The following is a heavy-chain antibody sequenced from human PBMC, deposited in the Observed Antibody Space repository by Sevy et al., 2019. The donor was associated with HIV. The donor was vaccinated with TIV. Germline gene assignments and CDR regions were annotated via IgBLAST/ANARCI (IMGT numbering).Heavy chain of an antibody. V-gene: IGHV3-48*03. J-gene: IGHJ4*02. CDR1: GFAFSSYD. D-gene: IGHD1-26*01. CDR2: ITSSGTTI. CDR3: ARDLPPSATIVPHFDY. Sequence: GGSLRLSCAASGFAFSSYDMHWVRHAPGKGLEWVLYITSSGTTINYADSVKGRFTISRDNAKNSLYLQMNSLRVEDTAVYYCARDLPPSATIVPHFDYWGQGTLVTVSS.